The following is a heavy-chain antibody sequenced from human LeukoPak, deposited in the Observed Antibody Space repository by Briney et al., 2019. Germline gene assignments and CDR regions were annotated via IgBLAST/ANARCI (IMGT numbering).Heavy chain of an antibody. CDR2: IIPIFGIA. J-gene: IGHJ4*02. V-gene: IGHV1-69*04. D-gene: IGHD2-15*01. CDR3: ARGYVSGPEVG. Sequence: ASVKVSCKASGGTFSSYAISWVRQAPGQGLEWMGRIIPIFGIANYAQKFQGRVTITADKSTSTAYMELSSLRSEDTAVYYCARGYVSGPEVGWGQGTPVTVSS. CDR1: GGTFSSYA.